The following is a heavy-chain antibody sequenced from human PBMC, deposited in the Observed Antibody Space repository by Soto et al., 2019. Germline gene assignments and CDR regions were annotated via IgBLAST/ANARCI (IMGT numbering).Heavy chain of an antibody. CDR3: AKPFLVAKAGRFDP. V-gene: IGHV4-39*01. CDR2: IYYTGST. Sequence: SETLSLTCTVSGGSITTTYYHWGWIRQPPGKGLEWIATIYYTGSTYYNPSLESRVTISVDTSKNQLSLRLSSVTAADAAIYYCAKPFLVAKAGRFDPWGQGTLVTAPQ. D-gene: IGHD6-13*01. J-gene: IGHJ5*02. CDR1: GGSITTTYYH.